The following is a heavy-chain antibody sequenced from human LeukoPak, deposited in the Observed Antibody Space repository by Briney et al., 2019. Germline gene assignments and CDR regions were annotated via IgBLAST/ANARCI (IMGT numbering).Heavy chain of an antibody. CDR2: IGYDGSKK. Sequence: GGSLRLSCAASGFTSSSYGMHWVRQAPGKGLEWVAFIGYDGSKKNYADSVKGRFTFSRDNSKNTVYLQMNSLRAEDTAVYYCAKEGLLYFDYWGQGTLVTVSS. D-gene: IGHD2-15*01. V-gene: IGHV3-30*02. J-gene: IGHJ4*02. CDR3: AKEGLLYFDY. CDR1: GFTSSSYG.